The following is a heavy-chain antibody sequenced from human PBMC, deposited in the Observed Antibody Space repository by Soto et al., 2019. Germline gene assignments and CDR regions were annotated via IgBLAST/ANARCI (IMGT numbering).Heavy chain of an antibody. Sequence: QVQLVESGGGVVQPGRSLRLSCAASGFTFSSYGMHWVRQAPGKGLEWVAVISYDGDNKYYADSVKGRFTISRDNSENMVYLQMKSLRAEDTAVYYCAREFNWGFDYWGQGTLVTVSS. CDR3: AREFNWGFDY. V-gene: IGHV3-30*03. CDR1: GFTFSSYG. J-gene: IGHJ4*02. D-gene: IGHD7-27*01. CDR2: ISYDGDNK.